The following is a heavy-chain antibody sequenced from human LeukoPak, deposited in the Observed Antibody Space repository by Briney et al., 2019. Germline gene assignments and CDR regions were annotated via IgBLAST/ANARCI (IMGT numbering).Heavy chain of an antibody. V-gene: IGHV3-21*01. Sequence: GGSLRLSCAASGFTFSSYSMNWVRQAPGKGLEWVSSISSSSSYIYYADSVKGRITISRDNAKNSLYLQMNSLRAEDTAVYYCARGITYYYDSSGYYYGYWGQGTLVTVSS. D-gene: IGHD3-22*01. CDR3: ARGITYYYDSSGYYYGY. CDR1: GFTFSSYS. CDR2: ISSSSSYI. J-gene: IGHJ4*02.